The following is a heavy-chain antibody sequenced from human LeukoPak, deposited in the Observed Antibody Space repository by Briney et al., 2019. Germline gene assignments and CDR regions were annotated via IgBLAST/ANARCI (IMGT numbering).Heavy chain of an antibody. D-gene: IGHD1-14*01. Sequence: ASVKVSCKASGYTFTSYYMHWVRQAPGQGLEWMGIINPSGGSSSYAQKFQGRVTMTRDTSTSTVYMELSSLRSEDTAVYYCARDLNREGAFDIWGQGTMVTVSS. J-gene: IGHJ3*02. CDR2: INPSGGSS. CDR1: GYTFTSYY. V-gene: IGHV1-46*01. CDR3: ARDLNREGAFDI.